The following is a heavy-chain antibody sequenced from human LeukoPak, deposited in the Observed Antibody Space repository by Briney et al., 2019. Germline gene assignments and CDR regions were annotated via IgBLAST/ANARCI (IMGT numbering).Heavy chain of an antibody. J-gene: IGHJ4*02. CDR2: ITSGSSYI. CDR1: GFTFSSYN. V-gene: IGHV3-21*01. CDR3: AGGIAVAGKD. D-gene: IGHD6-19*01. Sequence: GGSLRLSCAASGFTFSSYNMNWVRQAPGQGLEWVSSITSGSSYIYYADSVKGRFTISRDNAKSSLYLQMNSLRAEDTAVYYCAGGIAVAGKDWGQGTLVTVSS.